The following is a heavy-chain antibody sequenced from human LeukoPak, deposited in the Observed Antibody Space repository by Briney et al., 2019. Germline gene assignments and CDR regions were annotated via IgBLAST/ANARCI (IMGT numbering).Heavy chain of an antibody. CDR1: GFTFSSYA. V-gene: IGHV3-23*01. CDR2: ISGSGCST. CDR3: AKDQVGFWSGYAY. Sequence: GGSLRLSCAASGFTFSSYAMSWVRQAPGNGLEWVSAISGSGCSTYYADSVKGRFNISRDNSKNTLYLQMKSLRAEETAVYYCAKDQVGFWSGYAYWGQGTLVTVSS. J-gene: IGHJ4*02. D-gene: IGHD3-3*01.